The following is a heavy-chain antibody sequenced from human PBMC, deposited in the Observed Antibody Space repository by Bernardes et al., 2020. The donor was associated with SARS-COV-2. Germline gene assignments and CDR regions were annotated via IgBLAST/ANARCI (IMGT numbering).Heavy chain of an antibody. CDR3: AKSYSGNYLGAFDI. CDR1: GFTFSSYG. D-gene: IGHD1-26*01. V-gene: IGHV3-30*18. CDR2: ISYDGSNK. Sequence: GSLRLSCAASGFTFSSYGMHWVRQAPGKGLEWVAVISYDGSNKYYADSVKGRFTMSRDNSKNTLYLQMNSLRAEDTAVYYCAKSYSGNYLGAFDIWGQGTMVTVSS. J-gene: IGHJ3*02.